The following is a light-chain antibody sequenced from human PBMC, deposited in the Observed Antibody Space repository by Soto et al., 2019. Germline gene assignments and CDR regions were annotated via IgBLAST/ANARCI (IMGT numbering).Light chain of an antibody. CDR2: DIS. V-gene: IGLV2-14*01. CDR3: SSYTCDSSLGGVV. CDR1: SSNVGGYNY. J-gene: IGLJ2*01. Sequence: QSALTQPASVSGSPGQSITISCTGTSSNVGGYNYVSWYQQHPGTATKLMIYDISNRTSGVSNRFSCSKSGNTASLTISGTGAENEDEYYYSSYTCDSSLGGVVFGGGTKVTVL.